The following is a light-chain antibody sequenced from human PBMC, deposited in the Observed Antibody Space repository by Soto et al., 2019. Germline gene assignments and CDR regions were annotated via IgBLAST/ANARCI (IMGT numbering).Light chain of an antibody. J-gene: IGLJ1*01. Sequence: QSALAQPASVSGSPGQSITISCTGTSSDVGGYYYVSWYQHHPGKAPKLIIYQVTSRPSGVSNRFSASKSGNTASLTISALQAEDEALYYCCSYSSSSTFYVFGTGTKATVL. V-gene: IGLV2-14*01. CDR1: SSDVGGYYY. CDR2: QVT. CDR3: CSYSSSSTFYV.